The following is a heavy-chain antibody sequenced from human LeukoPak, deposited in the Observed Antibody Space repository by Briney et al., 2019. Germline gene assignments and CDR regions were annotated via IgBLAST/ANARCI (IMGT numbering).Heavy chain of an antibody. CDR1: GYTFTGYY. CDR2: INPNSGGT. Sequence: ASVTVSCKASGYTFTGYYMHWVRQAPGQGLECMGWINPNSGGTNYAQKFQGWVTMTRDTSISTAYMELSRLRSDDTAVYYCARLVGATTTGDYWGQGTLVTVSS. V-gene: IGHV1-2*04. CDR3: ARLVGATTTGDY. D-gene: IGHD1-26*01. J-gene: IGHJ4*02.